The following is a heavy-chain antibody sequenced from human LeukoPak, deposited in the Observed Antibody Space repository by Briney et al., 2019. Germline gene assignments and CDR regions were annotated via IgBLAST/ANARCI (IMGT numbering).Heavy chain of an antibody. CDR2: INHSGST. J-gene: IGHJ6*03. CDR3: ARGPPGYSSRGLYYYCMDV. CDR1: GGSFSGYY. V-gene: IGHV4-34*01. Sequence: PSETLSLTCAVYGGSFSGYYWSWIRQPPGKGLEWIGEINHSGSTNYNPSLKSRVTISVDTSKNQFSLKLSSVTAADTAVYYCARGPPGYSSRGLYYYCMDVWGKGTTVTVSS. D-gene: IGHD6-13*01.